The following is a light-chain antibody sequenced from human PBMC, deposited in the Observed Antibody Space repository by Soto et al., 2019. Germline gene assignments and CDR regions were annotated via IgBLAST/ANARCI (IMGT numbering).Light chain of an antibody. Sequence: QSVLTQPASVSVSPGQSITISCTGTSSDVGGYTYVYWYQQHPGKAPKLMISDVTKRPSGVSNRFSGSKSGNTASLTISGLQAEDEAEYYCSSYTRSTTFVFGTGTKVTVL. CDR2: DVT. V-gene: IGLV2-14*03. J-gene: IGLJ1*01. CDR3: SSYTRSTTFV. CDR1: SSDVGGYTY.